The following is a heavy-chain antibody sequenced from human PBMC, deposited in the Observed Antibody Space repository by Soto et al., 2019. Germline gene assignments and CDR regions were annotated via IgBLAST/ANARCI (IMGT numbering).Heavy chain of an antibody. V-gene: IGHV4-59*01. D-gene: IGHD3-16*01. CDR3: AGGPMGYDS. Sequence: PSETLSLASTVSRASMNNYSWSWVRQPPGNGLEWIGNFYYRGRTTSNPSLRSRAPISVDTSKNQFSLMLSSVTAADAAVYYCAGGPMGYDSWGQGTLVTVS. CDR2: FYYRGRT. J-gene: IGHJ4*02. CDR1: RASMNNYS.